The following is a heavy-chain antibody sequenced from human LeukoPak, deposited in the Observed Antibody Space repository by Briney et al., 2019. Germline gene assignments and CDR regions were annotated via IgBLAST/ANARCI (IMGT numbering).Heavy chain of an antibody. V-gene: IGHV3-21*01. Sequence: GGSLRLSCAASGFTFSSYSMNWVRQAPGKGLEWVSSISSSSSYIYYADSVKGRFTISRDNAKNSLYLQMNSLRAEDTAVYYCARDLGDGYTIDYWGQGTLVAVSS. J-gene: IGHJ4*02. CDR3: ARDLGDGYTIDY. CDR1: GFTFSSYS. D-gene: IGHD5-24*01. CDR2: ISSSSSYI.